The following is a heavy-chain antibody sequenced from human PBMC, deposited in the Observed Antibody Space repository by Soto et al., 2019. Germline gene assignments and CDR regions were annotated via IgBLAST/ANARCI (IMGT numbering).Heavy chain of an antibody. V-gene: IGHV3-23*01. CDR1: AFSFNNSD. CDR3: ASAKAVVIASLGI. CDR2: ISENGGSGGGT. Sequence: GSLRLSWARSAFSFNNSDMACVRQAAGRWLEWFAGISENGGSGGGTYYADSVKGRFTISRDNSKNTLYLQVDSLTGADTAVYYCASAKAVVIASLGIWVQGALVTVSS. D-gene: IGHD2-21*01. J-gene: IGHJ3*02.